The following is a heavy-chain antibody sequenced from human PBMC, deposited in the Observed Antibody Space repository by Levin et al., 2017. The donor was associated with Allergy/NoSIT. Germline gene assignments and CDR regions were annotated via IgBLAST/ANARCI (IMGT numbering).Heavy chain of an antibody. J-gene: IGHJ5*02. CDR2: ISSSSSSI. CDR3: AREALSGSFFPSP. D-gene: IGHD3-10*01. Sequence: PGGSLRLSCAAXXXPIKIQCMNWVRPGAGKGLEWVSYISSSSSSIYYVDSVRGRFTISRDNAKNSLYPQMNSLRAEDTAVYYCAREALSGSFFPSPWGQGTLVTVSS. V-gene: IGHV3-48*01. CDR1: XXPIKIQC.